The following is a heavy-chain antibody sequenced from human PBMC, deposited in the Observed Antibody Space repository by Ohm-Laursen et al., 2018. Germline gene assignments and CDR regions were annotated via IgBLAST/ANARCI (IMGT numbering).Heavy chain of an antibody. Sequence: TLTLTCAVYGGSFSGYYWSWIRQPPGKGLEWIGEINHSGSTNYNPPLKSRVTMSVDPSKKRFSLRLSSVTAADTATYFCARQPFESSGFQPHFDLWGRGTLVTVSS. J-gene: IGHJ2*01. D-gene: IGHD3-22*01. V-gene: IGHV4-34*01. CDR1: GGSFSGYY. CDR3: ARQPFESSGFQPHFDL. CDR2: INHSGST.